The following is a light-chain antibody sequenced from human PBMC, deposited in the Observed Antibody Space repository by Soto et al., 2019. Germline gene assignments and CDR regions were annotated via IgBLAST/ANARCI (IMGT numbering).Light chain of an antibody. CDR1: TSDIGDYNY. Sequence: QSVLTQPASVSGSPGQSITISCTGTTSDIGDYNYVSWYHHLPDKVPKLIISLVSNRPSGVSNRFSGSESGNTASLTISGLQAEDEGDYYCTSWGIFGPGTKVTVL. CDR2: LVS. J-gene: IGLJ1*01. V-gene: IGLV2-14*01. CDR3: TSWGI.